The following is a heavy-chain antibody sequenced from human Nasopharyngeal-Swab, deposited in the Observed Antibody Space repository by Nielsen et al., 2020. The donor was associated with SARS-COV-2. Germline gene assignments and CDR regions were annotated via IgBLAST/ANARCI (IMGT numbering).Heavy chain of an antibody. Sequence: GESLKISCAASGFTFSSYGMHWVRQAPGKGLEWVAVVSYDGSNKYYADSVKGRFTISRDNAKNSLYLQMNSLRAEDTALYYCAKLAFVGTTYDAFDIWGQGTMVTVSS. CDR1: GFTFSSYG. CDR3: AKLAFVGTTYDAFDI. CDR2: VSYDGSNK. V-gene: IGHV3-30*18. D-gene: IGHD7-27*01. J-gene: IGHJ3*02.